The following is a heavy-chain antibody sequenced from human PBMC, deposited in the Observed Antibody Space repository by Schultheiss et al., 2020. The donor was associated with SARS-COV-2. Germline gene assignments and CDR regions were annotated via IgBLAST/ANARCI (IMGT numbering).Heavy chain of an antibody. J-gene: IGHJ4*02. CDR1: GFTFSSYA. CDR2: ISSSGSTI. CDR3: AKDRHYHFWTAHSPSYFDY. V-gene: IGHV3-23*01. D-gene: IGHD3-3*01. Sequence: GESLKISCAASGFTFSSYAMSWVRQAPGKGLEWVSYISSSGSTIYYADSVKGRFTISRDDSKNTLLLQMNSLRAEDTAVYYCAKDRHYHFWTAHSPSYFDYWGQGTLVTVS.